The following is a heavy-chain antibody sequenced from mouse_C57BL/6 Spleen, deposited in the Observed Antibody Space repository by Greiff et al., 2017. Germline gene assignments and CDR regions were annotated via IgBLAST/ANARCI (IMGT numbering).Heavy chain of an antibody. CDR1: GYAFSSYW. J-gene: IGHJ2*01. D-gene: IGHD2-1*01. CDR3: AREGYGNYVAY. Sequence: QVQLQQSGAELVKPGASVKISCKASGYAFSSYWMNWVKQRPGKGLEWIGQIYPGDGDTNYNGKFKGKATLTADKSSSTAYMQLSSLTSEDSAVYFCAREGYGNYVAYWGQGTTLTVSS. CDR2: IYPGDGDT. V-gene: IGHV1-80*01.